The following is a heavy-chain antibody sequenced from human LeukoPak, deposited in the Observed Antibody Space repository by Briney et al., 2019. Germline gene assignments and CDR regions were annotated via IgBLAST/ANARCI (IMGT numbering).Heavy chain of an antibody. V-gene: IGHV4-59*01. J-gene: IGHJ5*02. CDR1: GGSISSYY. D-gene: IGHD2-2*01. Sequence: SETLSLTCTVSGGSISSYYWSWIRQPPGKGLEWIGYIYYSGSTNYNPSLKSRVTISVDTSKNQFSLKLSSVTAADTAVYYCARDRSTSGLFDPWGQGTLVTVSS. CDR3: ARDRSTSGLFDP. CDR2: IYYSGST.